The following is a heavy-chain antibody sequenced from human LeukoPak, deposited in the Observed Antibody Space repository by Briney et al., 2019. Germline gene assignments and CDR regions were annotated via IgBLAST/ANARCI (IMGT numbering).Heavy chain of an antibody. CDR2: INHSGST. D-gene: IGHD3-3*01. CDR1: GGSFSGYY. Sequence: SETLSLTCAVYGGSFSGYYWSWIRQPPGKGLEWIGEINHSGSTNYNPSLKSRVTISVDTSKNQFSLKLSPVTAADTAVYYCARATYDFWSGPNTDYWGQGTLVTVSS. V-gene: IGHV4-34*01. CDR3: ARATYDFWSGPNTDY. J-gene: IGHJ4*02.